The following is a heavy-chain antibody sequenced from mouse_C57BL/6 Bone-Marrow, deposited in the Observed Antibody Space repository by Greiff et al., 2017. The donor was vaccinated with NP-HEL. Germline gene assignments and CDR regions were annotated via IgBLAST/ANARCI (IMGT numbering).Heavy chain of an antibody. CDR3: AKHSALYYGYPCWYFDV. D-gene: IGHD2-2*01. J-gene: IGHJ1*03. V-gene: IGHV5-9*01. CDR1: GFTFSSYT. Sequence: EVMLVESGAGLVKPGASLKLSCAASGFTFSSYTMSWVRQTPEKRLEWVATISGGGGNTYYPDSFKGRFTISGDNSSNTLYLQMSSLRSEDTALYYCAKHSALYYGYPCWYFDVWGTGTTVTVSS. CDR2: ISGGGGNT.